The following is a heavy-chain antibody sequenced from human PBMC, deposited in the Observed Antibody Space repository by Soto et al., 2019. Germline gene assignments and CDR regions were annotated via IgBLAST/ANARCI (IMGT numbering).Heavy chain of an antibody. CDR1: GGSISSSNW. CDR2: IYHSGST. V-gene: IGHV4-4*02. Sequence: SETLSLTCAVSGGSISSSNWWSWVRQPPGKGLEWIGEIYHSGSTNYNPSLKSRVTISVDKSKNQFSLKLSSVTAADTAVYYCARVPIAAAGKRRYYYYGMDVWGQGTTVT. J-gene: IGHJ6*02. D-gene: IGHD6-13*01. CDR3: ARVPIAAAGKRRYYYYGMDV.